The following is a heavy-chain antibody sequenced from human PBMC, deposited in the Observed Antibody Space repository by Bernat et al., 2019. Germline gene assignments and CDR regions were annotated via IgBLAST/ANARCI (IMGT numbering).Heavy chain of an antibody. CDR1: GYTFTRNY. J-gene: IGHJ3*02. CDR2: INPSGGST. Sequence: QVQLVQSGAELKKPGASVRVSCKASGYTFTRNYLHWVRQAPGQGLEWMGNINPSGGSTTYAQKFQGRVTMTRDTSTSTVYMELSSLRSEDPAVYYCARGQYSGCYYSQGAFDIWGQGTMVTVS. D-gene: IGHD1-26*01. CDR3: ARGQYSGCYYSQGAFDI. V-gene: IGHV1-46*01.